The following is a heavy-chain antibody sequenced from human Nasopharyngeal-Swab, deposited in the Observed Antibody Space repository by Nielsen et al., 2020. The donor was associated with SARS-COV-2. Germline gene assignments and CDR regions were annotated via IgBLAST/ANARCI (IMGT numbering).Heavy chain of an antibody. CDR2: INEYGSVT. Sequence: GESLKISCVASGFTFNNYGMHWVRQAPGMGLVWVARINEYGSVTDYADSVKGRFTISRDNAKNSLYLQMNSLRAEDTAVYYCARLGYSGWYFDLWGRGTLVTVSS. CDR1: GFTFNNYG. CDR3: ARLGYSGWYFDL. D-gene: IGHD6-13*01. J-gene: IGHJ2*01. V-gene: IGHV3-74*01.